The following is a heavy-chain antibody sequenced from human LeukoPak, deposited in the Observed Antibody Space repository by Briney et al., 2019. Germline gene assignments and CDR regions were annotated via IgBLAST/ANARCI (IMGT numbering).Heavy chain of an antibody. D-gene: IGHD4-11*01. V-gene: IGHV3-7*01. CDR3: AREDHSNYNY. J-gene: IGHJ4*02. CDR2: IKRDGSEK. Sequence: GGSLRLSCVASGFTFSDHSMMWVRQAPGKGLEWVANIKRDGSEKNYVDSVRGRFTISRDNAKNSLYLQMNSLRAEDTAVYYCAREDHSNYNYWGQGTLVTVSS. CDR1: GFTFSDHS.